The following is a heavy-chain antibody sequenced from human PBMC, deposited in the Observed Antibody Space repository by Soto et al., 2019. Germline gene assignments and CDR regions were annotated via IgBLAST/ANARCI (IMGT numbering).Heavy chain of an antibody. CDR2: ISGSGGST. J-gene: IGHJ4*02. Sequence: PGGSLRLSCAASGFTFSSYAMSWVRQAPGKGLEWVSFISGSGGSTYYADSVKGRFTISRDNSKNTLYLQMNSLRAEDTAVYYCAIDRPTYSGSYPSFDYWGQGTLVTVSS. CDR1: GFTFSSYA. CDR3: AIDRPTYSGSYPSFDY. V-gene: IGHV3-23*01. D-gene: IGHD1-26*01.